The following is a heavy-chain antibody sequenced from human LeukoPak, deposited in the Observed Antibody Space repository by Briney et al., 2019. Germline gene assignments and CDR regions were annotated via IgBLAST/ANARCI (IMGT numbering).Heavy chain of an antibody. J-gene: IGHJ6*03. D-gene: IGHD3-10*01. Sequence: GGSLRLSCAASGFTFSSYGMHWVRQAPGKGLEWVAVISYDGSNKYYADSVKGRFTISRDNSKNTLYLQMNSLRAEDTAVYYCAKGPSSGSNARYYYYYMDVWGKGTTVTISS. CDR2: ISYDGSNK. CDR1: GFTFSSYG. CDR3: AKGPSSGSNARYYYYYMDV. V-gene: IGHV3-30*18.